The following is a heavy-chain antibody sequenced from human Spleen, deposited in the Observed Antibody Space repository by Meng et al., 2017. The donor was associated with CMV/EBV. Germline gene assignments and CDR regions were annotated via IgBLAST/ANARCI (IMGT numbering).Heavy chain of an antibody. J-gene: IGHJ4*02. CDR3: ARGGLITMIAY. CDR2: INHSGST. D-gene: IGHD3-22*01. CDR1: CGSFSGYY. Sequence: QGQLEPWRAGLLKPSETLSLTCAVLCGSFSGYYWRLIRQPPGKGLEWIGEINHSGSTNYNPSLKSRVTISVDTSKNQFSLKLSSVTAADTAMYYCARGGLITMIAYWGQGTLVTVSS. V-gene: IGHV4-34*01.